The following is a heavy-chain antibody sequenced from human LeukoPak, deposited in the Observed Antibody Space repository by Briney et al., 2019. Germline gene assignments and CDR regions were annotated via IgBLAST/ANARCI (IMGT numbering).Heavy chain of an antibody. Sequence: GSLRLSCAASGFTFSSYWMSWVRQAPGKGLEWVANIKQDGSEKYYVDSVKGRFTISRDNSKNALYLQMNSLRAEDTAVYYCAKVLLRFLEHGAFDIWGQGTMVTVSS. V-gene: IGHV3-7*03. J-gene: IGHJ3*02. CDR2: IKQDGSEK. CDR3: AKVLLRFLEHGAFDI. CDR1: GFTFSSYW. D-gene: IGHD3-3*01.